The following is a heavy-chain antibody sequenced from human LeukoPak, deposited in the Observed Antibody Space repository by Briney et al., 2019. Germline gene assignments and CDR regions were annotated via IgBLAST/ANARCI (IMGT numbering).Heavy chain of an antibody. CDR1: GGSFSGYY. CDR3: ARVGYDSSGG. Sequence: SETLSLTCAVYGGSFSGYYWSWIRQPPGKGLEWIGEINHSGSTNYNPSLKSRVTISVDTSKNQFSLKLSSVTAADTAAYYCARVGYDSSGGWGQGTLVTVSS. CDR2: INHSGST. D-gene: IGHD3-22*01. V-gene: IGHV4-34*01. J-gene: IGHJ4*02.